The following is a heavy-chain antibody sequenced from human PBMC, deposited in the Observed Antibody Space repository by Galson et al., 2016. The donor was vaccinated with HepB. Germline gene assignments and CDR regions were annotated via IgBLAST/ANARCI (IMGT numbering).Heavy chain of an antibody. D-gene: IGHD3-16*02. CDR2: IRQDGTEN. CDR1: GFTFRNYW. J-gene: IGHJ3*02. V-gene: IGHV3-7*01. Sequence: SLRLSCAASGFTFRNYWMTWVRQAPGKGLEWVANIRQDGTENSYVDSAKGRFTISRDNAKNSLYLQMSSLGVEDTGVYDFTALSYLGSDIWGQGTMVTVSP. CDR3: TALSYLGSDI.